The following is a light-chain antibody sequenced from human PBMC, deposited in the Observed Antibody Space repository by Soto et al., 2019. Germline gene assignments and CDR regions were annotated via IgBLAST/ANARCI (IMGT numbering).Light chain of an antibody. CDR2: DAS. J-gene: IGKJ1*01. CDR3: QQYENYWT. CDR1: HDIGNS. V-gene: IGKV1-33*01. Sequence: IQMTQSPPSLSASVGDRVTITCQASHDIGNSLNWYQDKPGQAPKLVIYDASNLESGVPSRFSGSGSGTEFTLTISSLQPEDFGIYYCQQYENYWTFGQGTKVDIK.